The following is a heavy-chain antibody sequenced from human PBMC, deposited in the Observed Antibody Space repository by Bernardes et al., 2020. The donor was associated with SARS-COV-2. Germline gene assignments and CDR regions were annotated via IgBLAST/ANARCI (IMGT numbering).Heavy chain of an antibody. CDR3: ARDSNCGSNNCYRWFEP. D-gene: IGHD2-2*01. CDR2: ISSGSSTV. Sequence: GGSLRLSCAASGFTFSAHSMNWVRQAPGKGLEWVSYISSGSSTVYYADSVKGRFTVSRDNAKNSLFLQMDSLRAEDTAVYYCARDSNCGSNNCYRWFEPWGQGTLVIVSS. J-gene: IGHJ5*02. V-gene: IGHV3-48*01. CDR1: GFTFSAHS.